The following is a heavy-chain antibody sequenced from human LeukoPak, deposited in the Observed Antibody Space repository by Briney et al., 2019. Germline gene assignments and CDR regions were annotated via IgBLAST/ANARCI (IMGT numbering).Heavy chain of an antibody. CDR3: ARDPRDDHNSLDY. Sequence: PGGSLRLSCAVSGFSFSNYWMSWVRQSPEKGLEWVANIKEDGSARYYVDSVKGRFTISRDNPKNSLYVQMGSLRADDTAMYYCARDPRDDHNSLDYWGQGTQVTVFS. CDR2: IKEDGSAR. D-gene: IGHD5-24*01. V-gene: IGHV3-7*03. J-gene: IGHJ4*02. CDR1: GFSFSNYW.